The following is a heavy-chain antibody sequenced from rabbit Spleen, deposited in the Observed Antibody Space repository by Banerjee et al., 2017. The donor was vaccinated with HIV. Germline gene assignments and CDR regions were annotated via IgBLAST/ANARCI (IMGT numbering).Heavy chain of an antibody. CDR2: IYNGDGNT. CDR1: GFDFSSYA. CDR3: ARYGSSSGYSFDL. Sequence: QSLEESGGDLVQPGASLTLTCTASGFDFSSYAMLWVRQAPGKGPEWIACIYNGDGNTYYASWAKGRFTISKTSSTTVTLQMTSLTAADTATYFCARYGSSSGYSFDLWGPGTLVTVS. V-gene: IGHV1S40*01. J-gene: IGHJ4*01. D-gene: IGHD1-1*01.